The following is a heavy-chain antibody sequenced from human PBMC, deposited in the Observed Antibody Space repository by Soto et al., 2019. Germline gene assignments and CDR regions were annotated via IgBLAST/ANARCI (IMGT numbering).Heavy chain of an antibody. Sequence: EVQLLESGGGLVQPGGSLRLSCAASGFTLSSYAMSWVRQAPGKGLEWVSAISGSGANTYYADSVKGRFTISRDKSKNTLYLRMNSLRAEDTSVYYCAKAPGIAVAGIDYWGQGTLVTVSS. CDR2: ISGSGANT. J-gene: IGHJ4*02. CDR3: AKAPGIAVAGIDY. V-gene: IGHV3-23*01. CDR1: GFTLSSYA. D-gene: IGHD6-19*01.